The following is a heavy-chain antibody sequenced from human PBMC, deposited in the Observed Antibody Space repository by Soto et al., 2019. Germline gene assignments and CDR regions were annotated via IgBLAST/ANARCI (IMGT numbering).Heavy chain of an antibody. J-gene: IGHJ4*02. D-gene: IGHD6-19*01. Sequence: ASVKVSCKVSGYTFTSYAMHWVRQAPGQRLEWMGWINAGNGNTKYSQKFQGRVTITRDTSASTAYMELSSLRSEDTAVYYCARGRSSGWYVVYWGQGTLVTVSS. CDR1: GYTFTSYA. V-gene: IGHV1-3*01. CDR3: ARGRSSGWYVVY. CDR2: INAGNGNT.